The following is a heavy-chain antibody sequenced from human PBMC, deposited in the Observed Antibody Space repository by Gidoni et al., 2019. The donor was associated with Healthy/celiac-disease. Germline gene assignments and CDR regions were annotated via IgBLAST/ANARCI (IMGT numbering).Heavy chain of an antibody. Sequence: EVQLVESGGGVVKPGGSLRLSCAASGCTVSSYSMKWVRQAPGKGVGCVSSISSSSSYLYYADAVKGRFTISRDNAKNSLYLQMNSLRAEDTAVYSCARARDYYYIDVWGKGTTVTVSS. J-gene: IGHJ6*03. CDR2: ISSSSSYL. CDR1: GCTVSSYS. V-gene: IGHV3-21*01. CDR3: ARARDYYYIDV.